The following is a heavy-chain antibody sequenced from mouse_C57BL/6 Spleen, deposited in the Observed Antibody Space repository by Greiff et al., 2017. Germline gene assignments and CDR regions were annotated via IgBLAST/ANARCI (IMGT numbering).Heavy chain of an antibody. CDR1: GYTFTSYW. CDR2: IHPNSGST. V-gene: IGHV1-64*01. D-gene: IGHD2-1*01. Sequence: VKLQQPGAELVKPGASVKMSCKASGYTFTSYWITWVKQRPGQGLEWIGMIHPNSGSTNYNEKFKSKATLTVDKSSSTAYMQLSSLTSEDSAVYYCARTGYGNYYYAMDYWGQGTSVTVSS. CDR3: ARTGYGNYYYAMDY. J-gene: IGHJ4*01.